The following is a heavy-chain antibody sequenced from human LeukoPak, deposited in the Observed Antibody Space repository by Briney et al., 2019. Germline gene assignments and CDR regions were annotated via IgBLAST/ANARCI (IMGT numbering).Heavy chain of an antibody. V-gene: IGHV3-74*01. D-gene: IGHD5-12*01. CDR3: ASGSSGYDGFDY. CDR2: INYEGSTT. Sequence: GGPLRLSCAASGITLSNYWMHWVRQVPGKGLVWVSRINYEGSTTSYADSVKGRFTISRDNAKNTLYLQMNSLRAEDAAVYYCASGSSGYDGFDYWGQGTLVTVSS. J-gene: IGHJ4*02. CDR1: GITLSNYW.